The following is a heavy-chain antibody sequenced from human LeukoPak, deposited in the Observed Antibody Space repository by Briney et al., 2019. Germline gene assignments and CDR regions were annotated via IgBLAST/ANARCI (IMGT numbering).Heavy chain of an antibody. Sequence: GETLRLSCAASGFTFSSHGMNWVRQAPGKGLEWVSGITGRGANAYYTDSLKGRSTISRDNSRNTLYLQMNSLRAEEKAVYHCAKDDSYIRFYSWGQGTLVTVSS. V-gene: IGHV3-23*01. J-gene: IGHJ5*01. CDR2: ITGRGANA. D-gene: IGHD3-22*01. CDR1: GFTFSSHG. CDR3: AKDDSYIRFYS.